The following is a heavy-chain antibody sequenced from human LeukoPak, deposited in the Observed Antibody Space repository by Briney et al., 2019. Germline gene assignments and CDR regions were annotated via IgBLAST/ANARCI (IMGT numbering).Heavy chain of an antibody. V-gene: IGHV1-18*04. D-gene: IGHD6-19*01. CDR2: ISAYNGNT. J-gene: IGHJ4*02. Sequence: ASVKVSCKASGYTFTGYYMHWVRQAPGQGLEWMGWISAYNGNTNYAQKLQGRVTMTTDTSTSTAYMELRSLRSDDTAVYYCARAGAVAGTRFDYWGQGTLVTVSS. CDR1: GYTFTGYY. CDR3: ARAGAVAGTRFDY.